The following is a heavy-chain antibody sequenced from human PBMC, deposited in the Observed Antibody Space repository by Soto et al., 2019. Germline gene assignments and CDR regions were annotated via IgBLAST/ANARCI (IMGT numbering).Heavy chain of an antibody. V-gene: IGHV3-30-3*01. Sequence: QVQLVESGGGVVQPGRSLRLSCAASGFTFSNYAMYWVRQAPGKGLEWVAVISYDGNNKYYVDSVKGRFTISRDNSKNTLYLQMNSRGAEATAVYYCARAGCDGGTCYTLVGLRYGMDVWGQGTTVTVSS. CDR1: GFTFSNYA. CDR2: ISYDGNNK. J-gene: IGHJ6*02. D-gene: IGHD2-15*01. CDR3: ARAGCDGGTCYTLVGLRYGMDV.